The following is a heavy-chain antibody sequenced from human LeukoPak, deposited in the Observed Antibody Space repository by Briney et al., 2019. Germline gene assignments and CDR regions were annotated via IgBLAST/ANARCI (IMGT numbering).Heavy chain of an antibody. CDR1: GYTFISYG. J-gene: IGHJ5*02. D-gene: IGHD3-10*01. CDR2: MNPNSGNT. Sequence: ASVKVSCKASGYTFISYGISWVRQAPGQGLEWMGWMNPNSGNTGYAQKFQGRVTMTRNTSISTAYMELSSLRSEDTAVYYCARESDYYGSGSPSFDPWGQGTLVTVSS. V-gene: IGHV1-8*02. CDR3: ARESDYYGSGSPSFDP.